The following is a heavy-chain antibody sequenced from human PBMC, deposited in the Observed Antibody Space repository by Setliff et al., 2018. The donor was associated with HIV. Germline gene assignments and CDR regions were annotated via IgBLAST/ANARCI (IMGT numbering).Heavy chain of an antibody. CDR3: ARLPDIDSWPFDY. V-gene: IGHV4-61*02. Sequence: PSETLSLTCTVSGGSISSGSYYWSWIRQPAGKGLEWIGRIYTSGSTKYNPSLKSRVTISVDTSKNQFSLKLSSVTAADTAVYYCARLPDIDSWPFDYWAQGTLVTVSS. D-gene: IGHD6-13*01. CDR2: IYTSGST. CDR1: GGSISSGSYY. J-gene: IGHJ4*02.